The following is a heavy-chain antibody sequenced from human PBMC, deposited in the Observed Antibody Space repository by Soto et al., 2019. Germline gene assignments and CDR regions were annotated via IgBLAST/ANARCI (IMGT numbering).Heavy chain of an antibody. V-gene: IGHV4-59*01. CDR1: GGSISSYY. D-gene: IGHD3-16*02. Sequence: PSETMSLTCTVSGGSISSYYWSWIRKPPGKGLERIGYIYYSGSTNYNPSLKSRDTISVDTSKNQFSLKLSSVTAADTAVYYCARDRYDYFWGSYRLVNFDYWGQGTLVTVSS. CDR3: ARDRYDYFWGSYRLVNFDY. CDR2: IYYSGST. J-gene: IGHJ4*02.